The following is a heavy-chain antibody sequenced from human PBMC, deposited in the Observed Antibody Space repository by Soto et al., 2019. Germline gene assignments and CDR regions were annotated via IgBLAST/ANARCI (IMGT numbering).Heavy chain of an antibody. CDR1: GFTFSDYY. CDR2: ISSGGDTT. J-gene: IGHJ4*02. Sequence: QVHLVESGGGLVKPGGSLRLSCAASGFTFSDYYMSWIRQAPGKGLEWVSYISSGGDTTYYADSVKGRFTISRDNAKNSLSLQMNSLRAEDTAVYYCARGGFLAVAALDCWGQGTLVTVSS. V-gene: IGHV3-11*01. D-gene: IGHD6-19*01. CDR3: ARGGFLAVAALDC.